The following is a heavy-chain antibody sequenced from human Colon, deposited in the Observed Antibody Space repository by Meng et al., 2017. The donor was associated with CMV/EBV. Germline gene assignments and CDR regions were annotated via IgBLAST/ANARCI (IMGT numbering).Heavy chain of an antibody. Sequence: GESLKISCVASGFTFSQNWMTWVRQAPGKGLEWVATTKEDGSAKFYVDSVKGRFHISRDNAKSSLYLQMDSLRAEDTAIYCCATITGARWGQGTLVTVSS. D-gene: IGHD2-8*02. CDR3: ATITGAR. CDR2: TKEDGSAK. V-gene: IGHV3-7*01. CDR1: GFTFSQNW. J-gene: IGHJ4*02.